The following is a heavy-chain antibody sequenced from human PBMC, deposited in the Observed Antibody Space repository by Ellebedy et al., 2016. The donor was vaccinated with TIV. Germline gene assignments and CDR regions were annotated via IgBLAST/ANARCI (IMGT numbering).Heavy chain of an antibody. Sequence: GESLKISCKGSGYSFSSYWIAWVRQMPGKGLEWMGIIYVGDSDIKYSPSFQGKVTISADKSISTAYLQWSSSLKASDTAMYYCVRAYYYDSSGYHYRGVDKTFDFWGQGTMVTVSS. CDR1: GYSFSSYW. CDR3: VRAYYYDSSGYHYRGVDKTFDF. D-gene: IGHD3-22*01. J-gene: IGHJ3*01. V-gene: IGHV5-51*01. CDR2: IYVGDSDI.